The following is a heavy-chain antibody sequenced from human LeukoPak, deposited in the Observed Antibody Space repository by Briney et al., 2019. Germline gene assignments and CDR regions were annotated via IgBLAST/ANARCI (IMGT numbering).Heavy chain of an antibody. D-gene: IGHD3-10*01. V-gene: IGHV3-7*04. CDR3: ARVPGIYLNLDY. J-gene: IGHJ4*02. Sequence: GGSLRLSCAASGFTFSSYWMSWVGQAPGKGLEWVASIKQDGGEKYYVDSVKGRFTISRDNAENSLYLQMNSLRAEDTAVYYCARVPGIYLNLDYWGQGTLVTVSP. CDR1: GFTFSSYW. CDR2: IKQDGGEK.